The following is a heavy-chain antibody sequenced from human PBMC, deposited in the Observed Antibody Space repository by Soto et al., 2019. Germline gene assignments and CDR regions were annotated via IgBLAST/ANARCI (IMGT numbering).Heavy chain of an antibody. CDR3: ARQASSSWYYFDY. D-gene: IGHD6-13*01. CDR1: GDSFTSYW. V-gene: IGHV5-51*01. CDR2: IYPGASTT. Sequence: PGEALKISCKGSGDSFTSYWSGWVRQMPGKGLEWIGIIYPGASTTRYSPSFQGQVTISADRSISTAYLQWSSLKASDTAMYYCARQASSSWYYFDYWGQGTLVTVSS. J-gene: IGHJ4*02.